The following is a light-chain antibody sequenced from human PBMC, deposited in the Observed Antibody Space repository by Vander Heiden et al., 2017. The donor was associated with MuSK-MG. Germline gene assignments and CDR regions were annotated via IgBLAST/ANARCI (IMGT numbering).Light chain of an antibody. CDR3: CAYSSNSTREIWV. V-gene: IGLV2-14*01. J-gene: IGLJ3*02. CDR1: SSDVGGYNY. Sequence: QSAVTEPASVSGSPGQSNTISCTGTSSDVGGYNYVSWYQQHPGKAPKVMSYDGRNRPSGVSNRFSGSNSGNTASPNIYRLQAEDEADYYGCAYSSNSTREIWVFGTGTKLTVL. CDR2: DGR.